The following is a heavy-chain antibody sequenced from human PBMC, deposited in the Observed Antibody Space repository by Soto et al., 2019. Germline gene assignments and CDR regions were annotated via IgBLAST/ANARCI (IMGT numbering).Heavy chain of an antibody. J-gene: IGHJ6*02. CDR2: FDPEDGET. D-gene: IGHD4-17*01. CDR3: AICTVAIDYYYYYYGLDV. V-gene: IGHV1-24*01. CDR1: GYTLTELS. Sequence: ASVKVSCKVTGYTLTELSMHWVRQAPGKGLEWMGGFDPEDGETIYAQKFQGRVTMTEDTSTDTAYMELSSLRSEDTAVYYCAICTVAIDYYYYYYGLDVWGQGTTVTVSS.